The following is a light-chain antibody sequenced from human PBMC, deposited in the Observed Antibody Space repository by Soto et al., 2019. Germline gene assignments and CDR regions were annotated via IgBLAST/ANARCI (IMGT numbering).Light chain of an antibody. CDR2: GAS. V-gene: IGKV3-20*01. CDR1: QSVSSSY. CDR3: QQYGSSPLT. J-gene: IGKJ4*01. Sequence: EVVLTQSPGTLSLSPGEGATLSCRASQSVSSSYLAWYQQKAGQAPRLLIFGASSRASGNPDRFSGSGSGTDFTLTISRLEPEDFAMYYCQQYGSSPLTFGGGTKVDIK.